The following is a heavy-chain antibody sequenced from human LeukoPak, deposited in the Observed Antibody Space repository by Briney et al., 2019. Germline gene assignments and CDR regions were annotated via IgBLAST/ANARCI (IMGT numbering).Heavy chain of an antibody. CDR3: ARETKGYCSGGSCYRHYYYGMDV. CDR1: GGSFSGYY. CDR2: INHSGST. J-gene: IGHJ6*02. Sequence: SETLSLTCAVYGGSFSGYYWSWIRQPPGKGLKWIREINHSGSTNYNPSLKSRVTISVDTSKNQFSLKLSSVTAADTAVYYCARETKGYCSGGSCYRHYYYGMDVWGQGTTVTVSS. D-gene: IGHD2-15*01. V-gene: IGHV4-34*01.